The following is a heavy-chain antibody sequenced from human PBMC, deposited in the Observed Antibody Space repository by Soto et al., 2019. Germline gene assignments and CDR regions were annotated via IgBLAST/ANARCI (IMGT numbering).Heavy chain of an antibody. Sequence: QVHLVESGGGVVQPGRSLRLSCAASGFTFSNYAMHWVRQAPGKGLEWVAVISYDGSDKYNANSVKGRFTISRDNSKNTLYRQMNSLRAEDTAVYYCARDTGPNGYNYYYFGMDVWGQGPTVTVSS. V-gene: IGHV3-30-3*01. CDR2: ISYDGSDK. D-gene: IGHD5-18*01. CDR1: GFTFSNYA. CDR3: ARDTGPNGYNYYYFGMDV. J-gene: IGHJ6*02.